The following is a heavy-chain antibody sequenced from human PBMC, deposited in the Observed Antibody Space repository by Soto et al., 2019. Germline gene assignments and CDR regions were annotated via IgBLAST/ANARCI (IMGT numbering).Heavy chain of an antibody. D-gene: IGHD4-4*01. V-gene: IGHV5-51*01. J-gene: IGHJ4*02. CDR3: ARLASLLQPIDF. CDR1: GYTFTNYW. Sequence: PGESLQISCQASGYTFTNYWIGWVRQMPGGGLEWVVLIFPRDSDTRYSPSFEGQVTISTDRSIATAYLQWHNLEASDTGIYFCARLASLLQPIDFWGPGTPVTVSS. CDR2: IFPRDSDT.